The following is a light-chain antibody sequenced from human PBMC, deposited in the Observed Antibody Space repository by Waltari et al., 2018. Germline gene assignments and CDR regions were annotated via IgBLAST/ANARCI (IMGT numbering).Light chain of an antibody. J-gene: IGKJ2*01. V-gene: IGKV1-12*01. CDR1: QDVRSW. CDR3: QQGEASPYT. Sequence: DILMTQSPSSVSASVGDRVTITCRASQDVRSWLAWYQQKPGKAPNLLIYAAASLQSGVPSRFGGSGSGTHFTLTISSLQPEDFATYYCQQGEASPYTFGQGTKLEIK. CDR2: AAA.